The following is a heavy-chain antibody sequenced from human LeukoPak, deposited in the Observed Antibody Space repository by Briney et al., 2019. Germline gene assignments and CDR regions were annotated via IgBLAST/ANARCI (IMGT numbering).Heavy chain of an antibody. CDR2: IYYSGST. CDR3: ARDLSAQNYAFDI. CDR1: GGSISSYY. D-gene: IGHD2/OR15-2a*01. V-gene: IGHV4-59*01. J-gene: IGHJ3*02. Sequence: SETLSLTCTVSGGSISSYYWSWIRQPPGKGLEWIGYIYYSGSTNYNPSLKSRVTISVDTSKNQFSLKLSSVTAADTAVYYCARDLSAQNYAFDIWGQGTMVTVSS.